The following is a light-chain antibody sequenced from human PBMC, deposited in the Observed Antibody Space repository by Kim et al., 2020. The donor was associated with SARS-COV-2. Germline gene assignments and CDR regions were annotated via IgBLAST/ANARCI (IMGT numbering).Light chain of an antibody. CDR1: QDISNY. Sequence: DIQMTQSPSSLSASVGDRVTITCRASQDISNYLAWYQQKPGKVPKLLIYAASSLQSGVPSRFGGSGSGTDFTLTITSLQPEDVATYYCQKYDSVPCTFGPRTKMDIK. V-gene: IGKV1-27*01. CDR3: QKYDSVPCT. CDR2: AAS. J-gene: IGKJ1*01.